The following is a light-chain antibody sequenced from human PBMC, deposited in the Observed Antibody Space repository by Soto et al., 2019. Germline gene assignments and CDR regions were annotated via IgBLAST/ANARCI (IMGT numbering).Light chain of an antibody. V-gene: IGKV3-20*01. J-gene: IGKJ5*01. CDR1: QSVSSY. Sequence: EIVLTQSPGTLSLSPGERGTLSCRASQSVSSYLAWYQQKPGQTPRLLIYGASSRATGIPDRFTGSGSGTDFTLTISRLEPEDFAVFFCQQYGTSEIIFGQGTRLEIK. CDR3: QQYGTSEII. CDR2: GAS.